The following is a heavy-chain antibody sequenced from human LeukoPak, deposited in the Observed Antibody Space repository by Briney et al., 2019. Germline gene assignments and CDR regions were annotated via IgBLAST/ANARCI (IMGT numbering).Heavy chain of an antibody. J-gene: IGHJ4*02. CDR3: AKEGGDGYIAYYFDY. CDR1: GFTFSSYA. D-gene: IGHD5-24*01. V-gene: IGHV3-23*01. Sequence: GGSLRLSCAASGFTFSSYAMSWVRQAPGKGLEWVSAISGSGGSTYYADCVKGRFTISRDNSKNTLYLQMNSLRAEDTAVYYCAKEGGDGYIAYYFDYWGQGTLVTVSS. CDR2: ISGSGGST.